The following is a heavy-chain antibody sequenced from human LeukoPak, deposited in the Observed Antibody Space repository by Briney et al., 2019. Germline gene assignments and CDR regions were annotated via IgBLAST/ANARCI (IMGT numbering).Heavy chain of an antibody. Sequence: GRSLRLSCAASGFTFSSYAMYWVRQAPGKGLEWVAVISYDGSNKYYADSVKGRFTISRDNAKNSLYLQMDSLRVEDTAVYYCARDPYSGNYGAYYYYYMDVWGKGTTVTISS. CDR2: ISYDGSNK. CDR3: ARDPYSGNYGAYYYYYMDV. V-gene: IGHV3-30*04. D-gene: IGHD1-26*01. J-gene: IGHJ6*03. CDR1: GFTFSSYA.